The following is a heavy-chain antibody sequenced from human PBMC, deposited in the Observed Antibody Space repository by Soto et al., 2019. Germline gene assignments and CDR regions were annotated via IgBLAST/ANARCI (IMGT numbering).Heavy chain of an antibody. CDR1: GYSFTNYW. V-gene: IGHV5-51*01. J-gene: IGHJ5*02. Sequence: PGGALTLSCKASGYSFTNYWIACVRQMPGKGLEYMGIIYPSDSDCRYSPSFQGQVTFSADKSINTAYLQWSSLKASDTAMYYCARHGFYGDYSSNYFDPWGQGTLVTVSS. CDR2: IYPSDSDC. CDR3: ARHGFYGDYSSNYFDP. D-gene: IGHD4-17*01.